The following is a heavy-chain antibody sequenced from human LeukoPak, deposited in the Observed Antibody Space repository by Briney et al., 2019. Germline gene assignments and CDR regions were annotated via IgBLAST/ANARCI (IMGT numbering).Heavy chain of an antibody. Sequence: GGSLRLSCEASGFSFSSSWMHWVRQAPGKGLVWVSRINKDGRTINYADSVKGRFTISRDNAKNTLYLQMNSLRAEDTAVYYCARGWTGYYAINNWGQGTLVTVSS. CDR2: INKDGRTI. V-gene: IGHV3-74*01. D-gene: IGHD3/OR15-3a*01. J-gene: IGHJ4*02. CDR3: ARGWTGYYAINN. CDR1: GFSFSSSW.